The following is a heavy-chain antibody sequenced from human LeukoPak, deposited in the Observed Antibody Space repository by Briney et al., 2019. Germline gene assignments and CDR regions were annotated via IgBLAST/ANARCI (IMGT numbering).Heavy chain of an antibody. D-gene: IGHD6-19*01. CDR3: ARDKLITVAGTSDAFEI. V-gene: IGHV1-18*01. Sequence: ASVKVSCKASGYTFTSYGISWVRQAPGQGLEWLGWISAYNGNTNYAQTLHGRVTMTTDTSTSTPSMELRGLRFDDTAVYYCARDKLITVAGTSDAFEIWGQGTMVTVSS. J-gene: IGHJ3*02. CDR1: GYTFTSYG. CDR2: ISAYNGNT.